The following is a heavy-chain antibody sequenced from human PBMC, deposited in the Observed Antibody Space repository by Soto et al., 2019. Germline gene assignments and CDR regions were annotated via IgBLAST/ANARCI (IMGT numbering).Heavy chain of an antibody. CDR3: ARDGGMTNYYYYYMDV. D-gene: IGHD1-20*01. CDR2: INSDGSST. CDR1: GFTFSSYW. J-gene: IGHJ6*03. V-gene: IGHV3-74*01. Sequence: GGSLRLSCAASGFTFSSYWMHWVRQAPGKGLVWVSRINSDGSSTSYADSVKGRFTISRDNAKNTLYLQMNSLRAEDTAVYYCARDGGMTNYYYYYMDVWGKGTTVTVSS.